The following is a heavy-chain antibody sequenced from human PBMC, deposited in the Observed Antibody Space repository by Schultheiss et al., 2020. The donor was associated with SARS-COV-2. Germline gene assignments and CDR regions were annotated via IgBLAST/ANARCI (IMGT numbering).Heavy chain of an antibody. V-gene: IGHV3-23*01. CDR2: ISASGDST. Sequence: GESLKISCAASGFTFSSYAMSWVRQAPGKGLEWVSGISASGDSTYYADSVKGRFTISRDNSRNTLYLLMNSLRAEDTAAYYCAKDGLFYYDSSGYRHYYYGMDVWGQGTTVTVSS. CDR1: GFTFSSYA. D-gene: IGHD3-22*01. J-gene: IGHJ6*02. CDR3: AKDGLFYYDSSGYRHYYYGMDV.